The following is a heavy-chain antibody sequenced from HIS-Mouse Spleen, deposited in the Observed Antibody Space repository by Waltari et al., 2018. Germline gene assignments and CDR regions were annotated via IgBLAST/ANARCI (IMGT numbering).Heavy chain of an antibody. V-gene: IGHV4-39*07. J-gene: IGHJ2*01. CDR2: IYYSGST. CDR3: AREIPYSSSWYDWYFDL. D-gene: IGHD6-13*01. CDR1: GCSISRRSYY. Sequence: QLQLQASGPGLVKPSETLSLTCTVPGCSISRRSYYWGWIRQPPGKGLEWIGSIYYSGSTYYNPSLKSRVTISVDTSKNQFSLKLSSVTAADTAVYYCAREIPYSSSWYDWYFDLWGRGTLVTVSS.